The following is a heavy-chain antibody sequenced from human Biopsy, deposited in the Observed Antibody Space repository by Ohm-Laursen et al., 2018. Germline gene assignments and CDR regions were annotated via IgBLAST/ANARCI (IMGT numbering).Heavy chain of an antibody. J-gene: IGHJ6*02. Sequence: SLRLSCAASGFTFSDSAMHWVRQVLGKGLEWVSVISYNGGSTYYANPVKGRFTISRDNSKNILFLQVNNLRAEDTAIYYCTKADDFWSPEGYYYYFSGMDVWGQGTTVTVSS. CDR3: TKADDFWSPEGYYYYFSGMDV. V-gene: IGHV3-23*01. D-gene: IGHD3-3*01. CDR1: GFTFSDSA. CDR2: ISYNGGST.